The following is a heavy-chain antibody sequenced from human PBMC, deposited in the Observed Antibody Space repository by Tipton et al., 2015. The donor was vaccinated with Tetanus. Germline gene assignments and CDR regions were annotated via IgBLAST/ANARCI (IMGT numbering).Heavy chain of an antibody. CDR2: IWYDGSNK. CDR3: ARERRPLGPTYYYGMDV. J-gene: IGHJ6*02. V-gene: IGHV3-33*01. Sequence: SLRLSCAASGFTFSSYGMHRVRQAPGKGLEWVAVIWYDGSNKYYADSVKGRFTISRDNSKNTLYLQMNSLRAEDTAVYYCARERRPLGPTYYYGMDVWGQGTTVTVSS. CDR1: GFTFSSYG.